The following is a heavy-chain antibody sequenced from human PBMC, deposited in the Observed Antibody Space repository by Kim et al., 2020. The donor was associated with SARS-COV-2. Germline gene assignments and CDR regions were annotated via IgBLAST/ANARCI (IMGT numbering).Heavy chain of an antibody. D-gene: IGHD2-2*02. CDR1: GGSFRGSH. CDR2: INHSGTI. Sequence: SETLSLTCAVYGGSFRGSHCRCLRPPPGTVLEWIGEINHSGTINHNPSLKSRVTISIDTSKNQFSLKLTSVTAADTGFYYCARGRAGVVPAPVLGIGPHYEYFIMDVWGHGTTVTVSS. V-gene: IGHV4-34*01. CDR3: ARGRAGVVPAPVLGIGPHYEYFIMDV. J-gene: IGHJ6*02.